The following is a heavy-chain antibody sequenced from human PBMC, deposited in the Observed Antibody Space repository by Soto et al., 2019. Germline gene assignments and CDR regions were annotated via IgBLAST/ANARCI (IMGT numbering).Heavy chain of an antibody. CDR1: GFTFSSYG. CDR2: IWYDGSNK. D-gene: IGHD3-9*01. J-gene: IGHJ3*02. Sequence: GGSLRLSCAASGFTFSSYGMHWVRQAPGKGLEWVAVIWYDGSNKYYADSVRGRFTISRDNSKNTLYLQMNSLRAEDTAVYYCARDRDILTGLGAFGIWGQGTMVTVSS. V-gene: IGHV3-33*01. CDR3: ARDRDILTGLGAFGI.